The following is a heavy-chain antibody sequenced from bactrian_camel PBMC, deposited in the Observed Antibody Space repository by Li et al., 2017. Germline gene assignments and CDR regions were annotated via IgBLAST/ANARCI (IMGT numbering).Heavy chain of an antibody. Sequence: VQLVESGGGSVQAGGSLRLSCGYSSSSYCMAWFRQAPGKEREGVALLRTSEGRATYVDAVKGRFTISQDYIKRTLNLQMNSLKPEDTAMYYCAADFRTVVAGCTFYDYTYWGRGTQVTVS. V-gene: IGHV3S63*01. CDR1: YSSSSYC. CDR3: AADFRTVVAGCTFYDYTY. CDR2: LRTSEGRA. D-gene: IGHD6*01. J-gene: IGHJ4*01.